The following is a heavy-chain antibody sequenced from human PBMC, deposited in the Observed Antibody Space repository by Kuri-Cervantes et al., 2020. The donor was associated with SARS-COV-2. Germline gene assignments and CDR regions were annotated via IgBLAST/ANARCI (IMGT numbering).Heavy chain of an antibody. D-gene: IGHD2-2*01. CDR3: ARDLPGYYYYYMDV. Sequence: ASVKVSCKASGYTFTSYGISWVRQAPGQGLEWMGWINPNSGGTNYAQKFKGRVTMTRDTSISTVYMELSRLRSDDTAVYYCARDLPGYYYYYMDVWGKGTTVTVSS. CDR2: INPNSGGT. V-gene: IGHV1-2*02. CDR1: GYTFTSYG. J-gene: IGHJ6*03.